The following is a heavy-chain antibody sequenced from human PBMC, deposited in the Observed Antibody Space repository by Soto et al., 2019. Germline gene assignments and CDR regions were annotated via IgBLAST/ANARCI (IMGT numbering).Heavy chain of an antibody. CDR1: GFSLSNARMG. J-gene: IGHJ4*02. CDR2: IFSNDEK. V-gene: IGHV2-26*01. Sequence: QVTLKESGPVLVKPTETLTLTCTVSGFSLSNARMGVSWIRQPPGKALEWLAHIFSNDEKSYSTSLKSRLTISKDPSKSQVVLTMTTMDPEDTATYYCARTSFRYSGQTVDYWGQGTLVTVSS. D-gene: IGHD5-12*01. CDR3: ARTSFRYSGQTVDY.